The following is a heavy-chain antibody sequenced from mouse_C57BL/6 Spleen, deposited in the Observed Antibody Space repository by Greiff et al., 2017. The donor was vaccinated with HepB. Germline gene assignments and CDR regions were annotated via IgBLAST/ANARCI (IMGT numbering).Heavy chain of an antibody. Sequence: QVQLQESGAELVKPGASVKLSCKASGYTFTSYWMHWVKQRPGQGLEWIGMIHPNSGSTNSNEKFKSKATLTVDISSSTAYMQLSSLTSEDSAVYYGGREGVSWGQGTLVTVSA. CDR3: GREGVS. V-gene: IGHV1-64*01. D-gene: IGHD3-3*01. CDR2: IHPNSGST. J-gene: IGHJ3*01. CDR1: GYTFTSYW.